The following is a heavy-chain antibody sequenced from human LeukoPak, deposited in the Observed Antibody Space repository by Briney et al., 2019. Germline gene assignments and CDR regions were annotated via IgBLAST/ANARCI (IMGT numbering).Heavy chain of an antibody. J-gene: IGHJ5*02. Sequence: PSETLSLTCTVSGGSISGYYWSWIRQPPGKGLEWIGYIYYSGSTNYNPSLKSRVTISVDTSKNQFSLKLSSVTAADTAVYYCARHNSSSWANWFDPWGQGTLVTVSS. D-gene: IGHD6-13*01. CDR2: IYYSGST. V-gene: IGHV4-59*08. CDR1: GGSISGYY. CDR3: ARHNSSSWANWFDP.